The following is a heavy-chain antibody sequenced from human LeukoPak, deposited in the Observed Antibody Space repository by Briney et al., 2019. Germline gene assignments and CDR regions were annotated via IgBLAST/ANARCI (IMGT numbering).Heavy chain of an antibody. CDR1: GDSISSGSYY. Sequence: SETLSLTCTVSGDSISSGSYYWSWIRQPAGKGLEWIGRIYTTGSTNYNPSLKSRVTISVDTSKNQFSLKLSSVTAADTAVYYCATLNDYGDYKGGMFDYWGQGTLVTVSS. CDR2: IYTTGST. CDR3: ATLNDYGDYKGGMFDY. J-gene: IGHJ4*02. D-gene: IGHD4-17*01. V-gene: IGHV4-61*02.